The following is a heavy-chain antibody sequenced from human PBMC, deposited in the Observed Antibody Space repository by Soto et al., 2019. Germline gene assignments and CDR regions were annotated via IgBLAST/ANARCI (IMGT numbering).Heavy chain of an antibody. Sequence: GGSLRLSCAASGITFSTYAMSWVRRAPGKGLEWVSTIGSNGADKQYADFVKGRFTVSRGSSKSTLSLQMNSLRAEDTAVYYCAADYLRHNSLNGHYYSYGMDVWGQGTTVTVSS. V-gene: IGHV3-23*01. CDR3: AADYLRHNSLNGHYYSYGMDV. CDR1: GITFSTYA. D-gene: IGHD4-17*01. J-gene: IGHJ6*02. CDR2: IGSNGADK.